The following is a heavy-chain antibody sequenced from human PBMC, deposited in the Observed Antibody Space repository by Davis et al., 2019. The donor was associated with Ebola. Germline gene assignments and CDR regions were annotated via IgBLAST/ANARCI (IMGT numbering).Heavy chain of an antibody. V-gene: IGHV1-46*01. CDR1: GYTFTSYY. Sequence: ASVKVSCKASGYTFTSYYMHWVRQAPGQGLEWMGIINPSGGSTNYAQKFQGRVTMTRDTSTSTVYMELSSLRSEDTAVYYCARDWSCISRSWYSPSYGMDVWAQGTTVTVSS. D-gene: IGHD6-13*01. CDR3: ARDWSCISRSWYSPSYGMDV. CDR2: INPSGGST. J-gene: IGHJ6*02.